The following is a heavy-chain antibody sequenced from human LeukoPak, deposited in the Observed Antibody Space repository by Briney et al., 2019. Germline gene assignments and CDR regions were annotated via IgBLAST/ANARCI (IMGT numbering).Heavy chain of an antibody. Sequence: GGSLRLSCAASGFTFSSYTMHWVRQTPGKGLEWVAVISYDGSNKYCADSVKGRFTISRDNSKSTLYLQMNSLRAEDTAVYYCAKRGGSYIGYFDYWGQGTLVTVSS. V-gene: IGHV3-30-3*02. CDR2: ISYDGSNK. CDR1: GFTFSSYT. J-gene: IGHJ4*02. D-gene: IGHD1-26*01. CDR3: AKRGGSYIGYFDY.